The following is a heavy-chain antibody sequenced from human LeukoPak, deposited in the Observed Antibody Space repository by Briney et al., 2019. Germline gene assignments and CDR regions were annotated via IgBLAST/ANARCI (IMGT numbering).Heavy chain of an antibody. CDR1: GYTFTSYG. Sequence: ASVKVSCKASGYTFTSYGISWVRQAPGQGLEWMGWVSAHNGNTNYAQKLQGRVTMTTDTSTSTAYMELRSLRSDDTAVYYCARGDVDTTPNCLDYWGQGTLVTVSS. J-gene: IGHJ4*02. V-gene: IGHV1-18*01. CDR3: ARGDVDTTPNCLDY. CDR2: VSAHNGNT. D-gene: IGHD5-18*01.